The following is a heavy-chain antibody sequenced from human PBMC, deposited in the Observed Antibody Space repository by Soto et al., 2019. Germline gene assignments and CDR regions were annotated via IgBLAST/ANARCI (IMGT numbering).Heavy chain of an antibody. CDR2: IYYSGST. D-gene: IGHD3-3*01. CDR3: AGTNYFWSGYKQDY. Sequence: QLQLQESGPGLVKPSETLSLTCTVSGGSISSSSYYWGWIRQPPGKGLEWIGSIYYSGSTYYNPSLKSRVTISVDTSKNQSSLKLNSVTAADTAVDYCAGTNYFWSGYKQDYWGQGTLVTVSS. CDR1: GGSISSSSYY. J-gene: IGHJ4*02. V-gene: IGHV4-39*01.